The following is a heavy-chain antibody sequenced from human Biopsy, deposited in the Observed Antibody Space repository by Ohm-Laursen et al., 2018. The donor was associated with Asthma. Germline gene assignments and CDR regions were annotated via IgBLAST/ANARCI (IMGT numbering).Heavy chain of an antibody. D-gene: IGHD3-3*02. J-gene: IGHJ1*01. Sequence: SLRLSCAASGFTFDDYAMHWVRQAPGKGLEWVSGVSWNSGSIDYADSVKGRFTISRDNSKNTLYLQMKSLRAEDTAVYYCARTFHFWSSYHAEHYQLWGQGTLVTVSS. V-gene: IGHV3-9*01. CDR2: VSWNSGSI. CDR1: GFTFDDYA. CDR3: ARTFHFWSSYHAEHYQL.